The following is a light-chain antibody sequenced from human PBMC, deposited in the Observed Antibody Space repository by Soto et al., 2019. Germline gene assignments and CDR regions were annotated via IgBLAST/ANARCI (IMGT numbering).Light chain of an antibody. J-gene: IGKJ4*01. CDR2: DAS. CDR1: QSVSSF. Sequence: EIVLTQSPATLSLSPGERATLSCRASQSVSSFLAWYQQKPGQAPRLLIFDASNRATGIPARFIGSGSGTDFTLTISSLEPEDFAVYYCQQRSIWPPLTFGGGTKVEIK. V-gene: IGKV3-11*01. CDR3: QQRSIWPPLT.